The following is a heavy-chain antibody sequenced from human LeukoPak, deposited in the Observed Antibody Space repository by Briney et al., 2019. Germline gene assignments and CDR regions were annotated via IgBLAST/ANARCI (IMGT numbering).Heavy chain of an antibody. D-gene: IGHD6-19*01. Sequence: GGSLRLSCAASGFTFSSYWMSWVRQAPGKGLEWVANIKQDGSEKYYVDSVEGRFTISRDNAKNSLYLQMNSLRAEDTAVYYCARGLYSSGWYEGSFDYWGQGTLVTVSS. J-gene: IGHJ4*02. CDR2: IKQDGSEK. CDR3: ARGLYSSGWYEGSFDY. V-gene: IGHV3-7*01. CDR1: GFTFSSYW.